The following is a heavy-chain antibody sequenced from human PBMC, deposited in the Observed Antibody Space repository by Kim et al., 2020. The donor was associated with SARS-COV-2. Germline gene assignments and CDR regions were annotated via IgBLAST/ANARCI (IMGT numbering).Heavy chain of an antibody. CDR3: ARDQSGSYYYFDH. D-gene: IGHD1-26*01. J-gene: IGHJ4*02. V-gene: IGHV3-9*01. Sequence: YADSVKGRFTISRDNAKNSLHLHINSLRAEDTALYYCARDQSGSYYYFDHWGQGTLVTVSS.